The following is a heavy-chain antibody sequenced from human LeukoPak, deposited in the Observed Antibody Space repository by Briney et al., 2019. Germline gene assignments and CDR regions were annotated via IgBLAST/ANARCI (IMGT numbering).Heavy chain of an antibody. J-gene: IGHJ4*02. V-gene: IGHV3-30-3*01. D-gene: IGHD6-19*01. Sequence: PGGSLRLSCAASGFTFSSYAMHWVRQAPGKGLDWVAVISYDGNNKFYADSVKGRFTISRDNSKNTLYLQMNSLRAEDTAVYYCATFPIDSSGWYGREENFDYWGQGTLVTVSS. CDR1: GFTFSSYA. CDR3: ATFPIDSSGWYGREENFDY. CDR2: ISYDGNNK.